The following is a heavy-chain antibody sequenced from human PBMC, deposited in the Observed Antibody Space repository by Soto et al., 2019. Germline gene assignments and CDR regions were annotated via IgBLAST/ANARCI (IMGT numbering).Heavy chain of an antibody. V-gene: IGHV1-18*04. CDR2: INTYKGDT. CDR3: ARDAAFWSGRNLYGFDS. Sequence: ASFKVSCKASGYTSRNYAITWVRQDPGQGLEWMGWINTYKGDTNYAHKFQGRVTMTTDTSTSTAYMELKSLRSDDTAIYYCARDAAFWSGRNLYGFDSWGQGTLVTVSS. CDR1: GYTSRNYA. D-gene: IGHD3-3*01. J-gene: IGHJ5*01.